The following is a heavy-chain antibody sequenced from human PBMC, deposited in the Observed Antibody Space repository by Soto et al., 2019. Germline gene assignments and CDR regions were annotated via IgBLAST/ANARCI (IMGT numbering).Heavy chain of an antibody. CDR1: GYTLTELS. CDR3: ATDRSSGWPRSYYFDY. CDR2: FDPEDGET. V-gene: IGHV1-24*01. Sequence: ASVKVSCKVSGYTLTELSMHWVRQAPGKGLEWMGGFDPEDGETIYAQKFQGRVTMTEDTSTDTAYMELSSLRSEDTAVYYCATDRSSGWPRSYYFDYWGQGTLVTVSS. D-gene: IGHD6-19*01. J-gene: IGHJ4*02.